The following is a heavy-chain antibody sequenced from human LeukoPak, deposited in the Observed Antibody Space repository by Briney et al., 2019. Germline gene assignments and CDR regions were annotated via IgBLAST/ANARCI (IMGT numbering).Heavy chain of an antibody. CDR2: INHSGST. CDR1: GGSISSGGYS. D-gene: IGHD3-22*01. CDR3: ARRYYYDSSGYYRKDSYYYYYMDV. Sequence: SETLSLTCAVSGGSISSGGYSWSWIRQPPGKGLEWIGEINHSGSTNYNPSLKSRVTISVDTSKNQFSLKLSSVTAADTAVYYCARRYYYDSSGYYRKDSYYYYYMDVWGKGTTVTISS. J-gene: IGHJ6*03. V-gene: IGHV4-30-2*01.